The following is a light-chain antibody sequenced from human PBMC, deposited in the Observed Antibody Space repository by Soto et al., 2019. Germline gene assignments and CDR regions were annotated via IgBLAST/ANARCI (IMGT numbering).Light chain of an antibody. Sequence: QSVLTQPPSVSGAPGQRVTISCTGSSSNIGTGYDLHWYQQLPGTAPKLLIYGNTNRPSGVPDRFSGSKSGTSASLAITGLQAEDEADYYCQSYDSSLSGWLFGGGTKLTVL. CDR3: QSYDSSLSGWL. CDR2: GNT. J-gene: IGLJ3*02. V-gene: IGLV1-40*01. CDR1: SSNIGTGYD.